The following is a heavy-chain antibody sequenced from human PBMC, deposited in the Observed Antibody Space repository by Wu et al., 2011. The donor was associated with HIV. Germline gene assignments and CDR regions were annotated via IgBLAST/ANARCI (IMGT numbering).Heavy chain of an antibody. CDR2: IVPIFGTT. V-gene: IGHV1-69*15. CDR1: GGTFNSYA. J-gene: IGHJ3*02. Sequence: QVQLVQSGAEVKKPGSSVKVSCKASGGTFNSYAFSWVRQAPGQGLEWMGRIVPIFGTTTYAQKFQGRVTITPDESTSTAYMELSSLRSEDTAVYYCARAWFGVYDAFDTWGQGTMLTVSS. CDR3: ARAWFGVYDAFDT. D-gene: IGHD3-10*01.